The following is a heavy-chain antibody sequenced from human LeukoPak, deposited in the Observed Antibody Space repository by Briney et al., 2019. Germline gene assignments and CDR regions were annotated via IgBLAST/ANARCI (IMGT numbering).Heavy chain of an antibody. Sequence: PGGSLRLSCAASGFTFSSYWMHWVRQAPGKGLVWVSRINSDGSTTSYADSVKGRFTISRGNAKNTLYLQMNSLRAEDTAVYYCARVAYYYDSSGYYFDYWGQGTLVTVSS. D-gene: IGHD3-22*01. CDR2: INSDGSTT. CDR3: ARVAYYYDSSGYYFDY. V-gene: IGHV3-74*01. J-gene: IGHJ4*02. CDR1: GFTFSSYW.